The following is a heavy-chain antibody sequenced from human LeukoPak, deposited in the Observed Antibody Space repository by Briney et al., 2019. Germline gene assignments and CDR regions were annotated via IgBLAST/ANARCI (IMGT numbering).Heavy chain of an antibody. J-gene: IGHJ6*02. Sequence: ASVKVSCKVSGGTLTRYSMSWVRQAPGQGLEWMGGFNPIFGVANYAQKFQGRVTITADKSTSTAYMELSSLRSEDTAVYYCARGEMATIDNYYYYGMDVWGQGTTVTVSS. CDR3: ARGEMATIDNYYYYGMDV. D-gene: IGHD5-24*01. V-gene: IGHV1-69*17. CDR1: GGTLTRYS. CDR2: FNPIFGVA.